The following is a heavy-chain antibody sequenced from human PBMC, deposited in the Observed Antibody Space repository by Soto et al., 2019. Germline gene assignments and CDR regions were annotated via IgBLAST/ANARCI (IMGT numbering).Heavy chain of an antibody. CDR1: VCSVISSYC. V-gene: IGHV4-4*02. CDR2: IYHAGSP. J-gene: IGHJ3*02. D-gene: IGHD3-10*02. CDR3: TRGYYFRGDFDI. Sequence: SDTLSLTCCFSVCSVISSYCCTCGRQSPGKGLEWIVEIYHAGSPDYNPSFQSRVTISLDKSKNNFSLTLTSMTAADAALYYCTRGYYFRGDFDIWGKGKTVTVSS.